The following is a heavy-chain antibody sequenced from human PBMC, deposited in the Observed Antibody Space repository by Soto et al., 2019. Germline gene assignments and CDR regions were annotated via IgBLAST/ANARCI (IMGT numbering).Heavy chain of an antibody. CDR2: IIPIFGTA. D-gene: IGHD5-18*01. CDR3: ARGTSNTAMVRDYYYYGMDV. Sequence: ASVKVSCKASGGTFSSYAISWVRQAPGQGLEWMGGIIPIFGTANYAQKFQGRVTITADESTSTAYMELSSLRSEDTAVYYCARGTSNTAMVRDYYYYGMDVWGQGTTVTVSS. V-gene: IGHV1-69*13. J-gene: IGHJ6*02. CDR1: GGTFSSYA.